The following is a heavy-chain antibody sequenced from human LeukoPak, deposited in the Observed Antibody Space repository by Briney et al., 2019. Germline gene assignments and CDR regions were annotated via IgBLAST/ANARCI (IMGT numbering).Heavy chain of an antibody. CDR2: ISGSGGST. J-gene: IGHJ4*02. Sequence: GGSLRLSCAASGFSFSIYGMSWVRQAPGKGLEWVSAISGSGGSTYYADSMKGRFTISRDNSKNTLYLQMNSLRAEDTAVYYCAKKSRGSGSYYGDYWGQGILVTVSS. CDR3: AKKSRGSGSYYGDY. V-gene: IGHV3-23*01. CDR1: GFSFSIYG. D-gene: IGHD3-10*01.